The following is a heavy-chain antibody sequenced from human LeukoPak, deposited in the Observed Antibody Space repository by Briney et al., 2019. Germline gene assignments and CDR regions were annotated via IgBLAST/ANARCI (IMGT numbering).Heavy chain of an antibody. D-gene: IGHD5-18*01. V-gene: IGHV1-3*01. CDR1: GYTFTSYA. CDR3: ARDPGGYSYGFSYSYFDY. CDR2: INAGNGNT. J-gene: IGHJ4*02. Sequence: ASVKVSCKASGYTFTSYAMHWVRQAPGQRLEWMGWINAGNGNTKYSQKFQGRVTMTRDTSTSTVYMELSSLRSEDTAVYYCARDPGGYSYGFSYSYFDYWGQGTLVTVSS.